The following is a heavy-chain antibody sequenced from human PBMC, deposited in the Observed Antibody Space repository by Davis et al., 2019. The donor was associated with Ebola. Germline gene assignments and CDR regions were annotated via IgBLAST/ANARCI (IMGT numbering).Heavy chain of an antibody. J-gene: IGHJ4*02. CDR2: ISAYNGNT. Sequence: ASAKVSCNASGYTFTSYDINWVRQATGQGLEWMGWISAYNGNTNYAQKFQGRVTMTTDTSTSTVYMELRSLRSDDTAVYHCARNSWYYDSSGYFVSNYFDYWGQGTLVTVST. CDR1: GYTFTSYD. V-gene: IGHV1-18*01. D-gene: IGHD3-22*01. CDR3: ARNSWYYDSSGYFVSNYFDY.